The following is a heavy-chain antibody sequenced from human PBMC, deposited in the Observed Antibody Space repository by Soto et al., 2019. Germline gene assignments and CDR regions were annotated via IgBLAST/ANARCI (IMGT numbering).Heavy chain of an antibody. V-gene: IGHV1-69*12. CDR1: GGTFSSYA. CDR2: IIPIFGTA. D-gene: IGHD1-1*01. J-gene: IGHJ4*02. Sequence: QVQLVQTGAEVKKPGSSVKVSCKASGGTFSSYAISWVRQAPGQGLEWMGGIIPIFGTANYAQKFQGRVTITADESTSTAYMELSSLRSEDTAVYYYARDSLRLERHRYYFDYWGQGTLVTVSS. CDR3: ARDSLRLERHRYYFDY.